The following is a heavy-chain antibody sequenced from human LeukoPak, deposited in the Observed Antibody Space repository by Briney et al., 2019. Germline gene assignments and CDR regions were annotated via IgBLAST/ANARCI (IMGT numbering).Heavy chain of an antibody. CDR3: ARENSNSRAFDI. V-gene: IGHV3-9*01. Sequence: PGGSLRLSCAASGFTFDDYAMHWVRQAPGKGLEWVSGISWNSGSIGYADSVKGRFTISRDNAKNSLYLQMNSLRAEDTAAYYCARENSNSRAFDIWGQGTMVIVSS. CDR1: GFTFDDYA. J-gene: IGHJ3*02. D-gene: IGHD4-11*01. CDR2: ISWNSGSI.